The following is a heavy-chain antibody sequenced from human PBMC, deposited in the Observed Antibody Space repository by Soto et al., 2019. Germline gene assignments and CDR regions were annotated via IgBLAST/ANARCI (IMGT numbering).Heavy chain of an antibody. V-gene: IGHV3-30*18. CDR2: ISYDGSNK. D-gene: IGHD2-8*01. CDR3: AKDAWGNGVSRMDV. CDR1: GFTFSSYG. Sequence: QVQLVESGGGVVQPGRSLRLSCAASGFTFSSYGMHWVRQAPGMGLEWVAVISYDGSNKYYADSVKGRFTISIDNAKNTLYLQMNSLRDEDTAVYSRAKDAWGNGVSRMDVCVQETT. J-gene: IGHJ6*02.